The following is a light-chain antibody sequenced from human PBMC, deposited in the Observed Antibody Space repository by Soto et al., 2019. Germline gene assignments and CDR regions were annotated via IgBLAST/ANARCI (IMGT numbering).Light chain of an antibody. V-gene: IGKV3-15*01. CDR2: GAS. J-gene: IGKJ5*01. CDR3: QQYNTWPT. CDR1: QSVSSN. Sequence: EIVMTQSPATLSVSPGERATLSCRASQSVSSNLAWYQQKPCQAPRLLIYGASTRATGIPARFSGSGSGTEFTLTISSLQSEDFAVYYCQQYNTWPTFGQGTRLEIK.